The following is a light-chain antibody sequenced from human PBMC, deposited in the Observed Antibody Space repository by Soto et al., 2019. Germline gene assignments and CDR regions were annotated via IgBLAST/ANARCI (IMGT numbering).Light chain of an antibody. V-gene: IGLV2-14*01. Sequence: QSVLTQPASVSGSPGQSITISCTGTSSDIGDYDYVSWYQHLPCKAPKLLIFDVTHRPSGVSDRFSGSKSGNTASLTISGVRPEDEADYYCSSYTTSSTWVFGGGTKLTVL. CDR2: DVT. CDR3: SSYTTSSTWV. CDR1: SSDIGDYDY. J-gene: IGLJ3*02.